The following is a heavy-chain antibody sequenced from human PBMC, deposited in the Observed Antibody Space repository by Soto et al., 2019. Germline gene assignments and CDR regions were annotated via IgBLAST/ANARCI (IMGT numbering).Heavy chain of an antibody. CDR3: ARFAYGFGENYYYYGMDV. D-gene: IGHD3-10*01. CDR2: IIPIFGTA. Sequence: SVKVSCTASGGTFSSYAISWVRQAPGQGLEWMGGIIPIFGTANYAQKFQGRVTITADESTSTAYMELSSLRSEDTAVYYCARFAYGFGENYYYYGMDVWGQGTTVTVSS. V-gene: IGHV1-69*13. CDR1: GGTFSSYA. J-gene: IGHJ6*02.